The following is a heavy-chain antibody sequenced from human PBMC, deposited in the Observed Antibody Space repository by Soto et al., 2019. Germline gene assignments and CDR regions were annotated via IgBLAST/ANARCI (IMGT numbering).Heavy chain of an antibody. CDR1: GFTLRSYG. J-gene: IGHJ4*02. CDR3: ARNGIAVAGTEPGY. CDR2: IWYDGSNK. Sequence: PGGCLRLSCAASGFTLRSYGMHWVRQAPGKGLEWVAVIWYDGSNKYYADSVKGRFTISRDNSKNTLYLQMNSLRAEDTAVYYSARNGIAVAGTEPGYWGQGTLVTVSS. D-gene: IGHD6-19*01. V-gene: IGHV3-33*01.